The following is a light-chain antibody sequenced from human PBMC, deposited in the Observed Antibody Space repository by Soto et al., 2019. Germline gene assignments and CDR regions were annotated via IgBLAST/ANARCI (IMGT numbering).Light chain of an antibody. V-gene: IGKV3-20*01. CDR2: GAS. CDR3: QQYGSSPWT. Sequence: EIVLTQSPGTLSLSPGERATLSCRASQSVSSSYLAWYQQKPGQAPRLLIYGASSRATGIPDRFSGSGSGTDVSVTISRLEPEDFAVYYCQQYGSSPWTFGQGTQVEIK. CDR1: QSVSSSY. J-gene: IGKJ1*01.